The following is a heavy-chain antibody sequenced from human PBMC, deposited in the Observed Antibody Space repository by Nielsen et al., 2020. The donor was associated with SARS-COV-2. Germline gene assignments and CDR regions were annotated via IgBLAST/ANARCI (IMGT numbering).Heavy chain of an antibody. CDR1: GGTFSSYA. V-gene: IGHV1-2*02. CDR3: ARDLNLGMVRGHFDY. J-gene: IGHJ4*02. D-gene: IGHD3-10*01. CDR2: INPNSGGT. Sequence: ASVKVSCKASGGTFSSYAISWVRQAPGQGLEWMGWINPNSGGTNYAQKFQGRVTMTRDTSISTAYMELSRLRSDDTAVYYCARDLNLGMVRGHFDYWGQGTLVTVSS.